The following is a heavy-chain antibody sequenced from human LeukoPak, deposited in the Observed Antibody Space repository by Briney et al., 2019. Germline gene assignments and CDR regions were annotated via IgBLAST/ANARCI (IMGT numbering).Heavy chain of an antibody. CDR2: VSRDETTK. Sequence: GGSLRLSCAASGFTFSPYWMSWVRQGPGKGLVWVSRVSRDETTKTYADSVKGRFTISRDNAKNTLYLQMNSLGAEDTAVYYCATGTDDRWLANFQHWGQGTLVSVSS. D-gene: IGHD6-19*01. V-gene: IGHV3-74*01. CDR1: GFTFSPYW. CDR3: ATGTDDRWLANFQH. J-gene: IGHJ1*01.